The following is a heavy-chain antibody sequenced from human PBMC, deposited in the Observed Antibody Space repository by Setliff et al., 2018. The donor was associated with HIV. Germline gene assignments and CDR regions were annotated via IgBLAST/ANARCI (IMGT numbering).Heavy chain of an antibody. D-gene: IGHD6-13*01. J-gene: IGHJ5*02. CDR2: INSDESVT. V-gene: IGHV3-74*01. Sequence: GGSLRLSCAASGFTLSSYGVHWVRQAPGKGLVWVSRINSDESVTDYADSVKGRFTISRDNAKNSLYLQMNSLRAEDTAVYYCARDLPRPQQLVQDNWFDPWGQGTLVTVSS. CDR3: ARDLPRPQQLVQDNWFDP. CDR1: GFTLSSYG.